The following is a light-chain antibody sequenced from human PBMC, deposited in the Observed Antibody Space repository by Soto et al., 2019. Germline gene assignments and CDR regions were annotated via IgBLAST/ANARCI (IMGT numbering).Light chain of an antibody. CDR1: SSNIGAGYD. V-gene: IGLV1-40*01. CDR3: QSYDSSPSGYV. CDR2: ANR. Sequence: QSALTQPPSVSGAPGQRVTISCTGSSSNIGAGYDVHWYQQVPGTAPKLLIYANRNRPAGVPDRFSASKSDTSASLAITGLQAEDEADYYCQSYDSSPSGYVFGTGTKLTVL. J-gene: IGLJ1*01.